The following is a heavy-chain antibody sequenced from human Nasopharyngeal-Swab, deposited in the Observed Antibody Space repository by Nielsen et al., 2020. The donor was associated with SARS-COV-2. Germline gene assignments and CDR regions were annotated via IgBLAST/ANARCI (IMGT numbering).Heavy chain of an antibody. J-gene: IGHJ5*02. CDR1: GFTFSSYA. V-gene: IGHV3-30-3*01. CDR2: ISYDGSNK. Sequence: GGSLRLSCAASGFTFSSYAMHWVRQAPGKGLEWGAVISYDGSNKYYADSVKGRFTISRDNSKNTLYLQMNSLRAEDTAVYYCARERVAWIVVVVAGREFDPWGQGTLVTVSS. D-gene: IGHD2-15*01. CDR3: ARERVAWIVVVVAGREFDP.